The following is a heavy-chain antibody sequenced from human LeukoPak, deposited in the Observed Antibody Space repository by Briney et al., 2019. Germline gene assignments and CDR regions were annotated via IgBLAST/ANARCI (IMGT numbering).Heavy chain of an antibody. Sequence: SQTLSLTCAISGDSVSSNSAAWNRIRQSPSRGLEWLGRTYYRSKWYNDYAVSVKSRITINPDTSKNQFSLQLNSVTPEDTAVYYCARSVGYCSGGSCYSRNWFDPWGQGTLVTVSS. J-gene: IGHJ5*02. D-gene: IGHD2-15*01. CDR3: ARSVGYCSGGSCYSRNWFDP. V-gene: IGHV6-1*01. CDR1: GDSVSSNSAA. CDR2: TYYRSKWYN.